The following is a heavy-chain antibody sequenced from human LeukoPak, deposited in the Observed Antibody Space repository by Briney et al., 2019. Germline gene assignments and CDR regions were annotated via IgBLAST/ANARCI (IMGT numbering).Heavy chain of an antibody. J-gene: IGHJ6*03. CDR3: AKGSPYSNYYYYYYMDV. V-gene: IGHV3-23*01. D-gene: IGHD4-11*01. CDR2: ISGSGGST. CDR1: GFTFSSYA. Sequence: GSLRLSCAASGFTFSSYAMSWVRQAPGKGLEWVSAISGSGGSTYYADSVKGRFTISRDNSKNTLYLQMNSLRAEDTAVYYCAKGSPYSNYYYYYYMDVWGKGTTVTVSS.